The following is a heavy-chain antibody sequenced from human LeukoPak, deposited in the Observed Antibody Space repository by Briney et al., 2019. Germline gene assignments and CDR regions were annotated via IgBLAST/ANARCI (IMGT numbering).Heavy chain of an antibody. Sequence: ERSLRLSCAASGFTFSRYGMHWVRQAPGKGLEWVAVISYDGSNKYYADSVKGRFTISRDNSKNTLYLQMNSLRAEDTAVYYCARDPNAVAGTGYWFDPWGQGTLVTVSS. CDR3: ARDPNAVAGTGYWFDP. J-gene: IGHJ5*02. CDR1: GFTFSRYG. V-gene: IGHV3-30*05. CDR2: ISYDGSNK. D-gene: IGHD6-19*01.